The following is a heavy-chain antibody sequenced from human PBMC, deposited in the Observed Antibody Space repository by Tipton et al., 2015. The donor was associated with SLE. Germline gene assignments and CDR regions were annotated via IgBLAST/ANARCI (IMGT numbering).Heavy chain of an antibody. CDR2: ISYSGST. D-gene: IGHD5-12*01. CDR3: ARWMRGGFYYYYYMDV. CDR1: GGSISDYY. Sequence: TLSLTCTVSGGSISDYYWGWIRQPPGKGLEWIGYISYSGSTNYNPSLKSRVTISVDTSKSQFSLMVTSVTAADTAVYYCARWMRGGFYYYYYMDVWGKGTTGTVSS. V-gene: IGHV4-59*01. J-gene: IGHJ6*03.